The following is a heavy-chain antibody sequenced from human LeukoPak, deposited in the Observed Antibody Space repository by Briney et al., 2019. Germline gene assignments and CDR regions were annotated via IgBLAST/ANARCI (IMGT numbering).Heavy chain of an antibody. Sequence: SVKVSCKASGGTFSSYAISWVRQAPGQGLERMGRIIPILGIANYAQKFQGRVTITADKSTSTAYMELSSLRSEDTAVYYCARDAVVPLTYWGQGTLVTVSS. CDR3: ARDAVVPLTY. V-gene: IGHV1-69*04. CDR1: GGTFSSYA. J-gene: IGHJ4*02. CDR2: IIPILGIA. D-gene: IGHD4-23*01.